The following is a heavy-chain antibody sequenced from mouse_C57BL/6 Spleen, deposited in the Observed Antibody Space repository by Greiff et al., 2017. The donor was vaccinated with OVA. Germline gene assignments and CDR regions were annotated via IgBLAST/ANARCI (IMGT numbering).Heavy chain of an antibody. D-gene: IGHD2-1*01. CDR1: GYTFTSYG. Sequence: VQRVESGAELARPGASVKLSCKASGYTFTSYGISWVKQRTGQGLEWIGEIYPRSGNTYYNEKFKGKATLTADKSSSTAYMELRSLTSEDSAVYFCARFYGNYNYAMDYWGQGTSVTVSS. J-gene: IGHJ4*01. CDR3: ARFYGNYNYAMDY. V-gene: IGHV1-81*01. CDR2: IYPRSGNT.